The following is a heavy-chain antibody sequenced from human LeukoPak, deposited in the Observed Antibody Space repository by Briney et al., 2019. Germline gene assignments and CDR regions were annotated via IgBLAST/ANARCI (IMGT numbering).Heavy chain of an antibody. Sequence: ASVKVSCKASGYTFTCYYMHWVRQAPGQGLEWMGRINPNSGGTNYAQKFQGRVTMTRDTSISTAYMELSRLRSDDTAVYYCARTLSSWNWFDPWGQGTLVTVSS. J-gene: IGHJ5*02. CDR2: INPNSGGT. V-gene: IGHV1-2*06. CDR1: GYTFTCYY. D-gene: IGHD6-13*01. CDR3: ARTLSSWNWFDP.